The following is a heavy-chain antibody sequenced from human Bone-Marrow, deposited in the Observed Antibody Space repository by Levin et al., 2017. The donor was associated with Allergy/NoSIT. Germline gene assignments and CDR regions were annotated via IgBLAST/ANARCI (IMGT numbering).Heavy chain of an antibody. CDR1: GFTFSSCV. J-gene: IGHJ6*02. V-gene: IGHV3-23*01. CDR2: ISGSGGST. Sequence: ASVKVSCAASGFTFSSCVMNWVRQAPGKGLEWVSLISGSGGSTNYADSVKGRFTISRDNSKNTLYLQMNSLRAEDTAVYYCAKDLDYYVSGWNYAMDYGMDVWGQGTTVTVSS. D-gene: IGHD1-7*01. CDR3: AKDLDYYVSGWNYAMDYGMDV.